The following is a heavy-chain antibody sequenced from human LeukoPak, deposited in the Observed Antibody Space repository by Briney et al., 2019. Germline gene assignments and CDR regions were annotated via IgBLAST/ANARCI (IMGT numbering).Heavy chain of an antibody. CDR1: GFTFSSYW. Sequence: PGGSLRLSCAASGFTFSSYWMSWVRQAPGEGLEWLANIKQDGSEKYYVDSVKGRFTISRDNAKNSLYLQMNSLRAEDTAVYYCARDPTAMITPRFDYWGQGTLVTVSS. J-gene: IGHJ4*02. V-gene: IGHV3-7*01. CDR3: ARDPTAMITPRFDY. D-gene: IGHD5-18*01. CDR2: IKQDGSEK.